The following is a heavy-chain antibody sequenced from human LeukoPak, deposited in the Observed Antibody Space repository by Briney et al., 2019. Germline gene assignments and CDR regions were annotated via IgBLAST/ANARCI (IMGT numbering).Heavy chain of an antibody. J-gene: IGHJ3*02. D-gene: IGHD2-15*01. CDR2: IGTAGDT. CDR1: GFTFSSYG. Sequence: GGSLRLSCAASGFTFSSYGMHWVRQATGKGLEWVSAIGTAGDTYYPGSVKGRFTISRENAKNSLYLQMNSLRAGDTAVYYCARAVVPDAFDIWGQGTMVTVSS. CDR3: ARAVVPDAFDI. V-gene: IGHV3-13*01.